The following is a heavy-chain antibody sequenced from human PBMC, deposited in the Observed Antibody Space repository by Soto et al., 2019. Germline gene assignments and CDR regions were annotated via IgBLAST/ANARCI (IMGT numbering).Heavy chain of an antibody. D-gene: IGHD4-17*01. Sequence: EEQLLESGGGLVQPGGSLRLSCAASGFSFSSYGMSWVRQAPGKGLEWVSGISGGGDSTYYADSVKGRFTISRDKSNNTLYLQMNSLRAEDTAVYYCARGQDDYGDSDVWFDPWGQGTLVSVSS. CDR3: ARGQDDYGDSDVWFDP. V-gene: IGHV3-23*01. J-gene: IGHJ5*02. CDR2: ISGGGDST. CDR1: GFSFSSYG.